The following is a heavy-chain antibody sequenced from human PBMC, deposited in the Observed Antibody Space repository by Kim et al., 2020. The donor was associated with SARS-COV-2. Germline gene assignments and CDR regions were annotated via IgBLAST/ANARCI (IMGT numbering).Heavy chain of an antibody. CDR3: TTSENYYDSSGYYFDFDY. J-gene: IGHJ4*02. V-gene: IGHV3-15*01. D-gene: IGHD3-22*01. Sequence: KGRFTISRDDSKNTLYLQMNSLKTEDTAVYYCTTSENYYDSSGYYFDFDYWGQGTLVTVSS.